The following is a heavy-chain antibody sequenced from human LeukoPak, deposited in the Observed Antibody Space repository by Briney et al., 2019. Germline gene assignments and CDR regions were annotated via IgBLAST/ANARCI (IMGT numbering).Heavy chain of an antibody. D-gene: IGHD2-15*01. J-gene: IGHJ4*02. Sequence: SVKVSCKASGGTFSNYALSWVRQAPGQGLEWMGRIIPILGIAKFAQKFQGRFTIIADKSTSTAYMELSSLRSEDTAVYYCARDKLGYCSGGSCYFDLWGQGTLSPSPQ. CDR1: GGTFSNYA. V-gene: IGHV1-69*04. CDR3: ARDKLGYCSGGSCYFDL. CDR2: IIPILGIA.